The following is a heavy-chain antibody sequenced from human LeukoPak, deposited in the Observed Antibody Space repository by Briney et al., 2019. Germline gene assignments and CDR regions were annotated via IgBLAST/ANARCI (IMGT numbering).Heavy chain of an antibody. CDR1: GYSISSGYY. J-gene: IGHJ4*02. D-gene: IGHD5-24*01. CDR3: ARGRDGYISYYFDY. V-gene: IGHV4-38-2*01. Sequence: SETLSLTCAISGYSISSGYYWGWIRQPPGKGLEWIGSIYHSGSTYYNPSLKSRVTISVDTSKNQFSLKLSSVTAADTAVYYCARGRDGYISYYFDYWGQGTLVTVSS. CDR2: IYHSGST.